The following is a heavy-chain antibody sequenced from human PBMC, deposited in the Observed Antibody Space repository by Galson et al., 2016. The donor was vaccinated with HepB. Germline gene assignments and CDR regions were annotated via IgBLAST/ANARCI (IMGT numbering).Heavy chain of an antibody. CDR2: ISWNSGRI. CDR1: GFTFDDYA. Sequence: SLRLSCAASGFTFDDYAMHWVRQGPGKGLEWVSGISWNSGRIGYADSVKGRFTISRDNGKNSLYLQMNSLREEDTAMYYCAKDWSSEPAGMDVWGQGTTVTVFS. V-gene: IGHV3-9*01. CDR3: AKDWSSEPAGMDV. D-gene: IGHD1-14*01. J-gene: IGHJ6*02.